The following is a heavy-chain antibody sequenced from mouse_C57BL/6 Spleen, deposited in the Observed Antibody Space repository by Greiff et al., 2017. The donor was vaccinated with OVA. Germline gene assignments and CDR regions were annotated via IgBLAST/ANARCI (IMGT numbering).Heavy chain of an antibody. J-gene: IGHJ4*01. Sequence: EVKLVESGGDLVKPGGSLKLSCAASGFTFSSYGMSWVRQTPDKRLEWVATISSGGSYTYYPDSVKGRFTISRDNAKNTLYLQMSSLKSEDTAMYYCARQGYGSSLSYAMDYWGQGTSVTVSS. V-gene: IGHV5-6*01. CDR3: ARQGYGSSLSYAMDY. CDR2: ISSGGSYT. CDR1: GFTFSSYG. D-gene: IGHD1-1*01.